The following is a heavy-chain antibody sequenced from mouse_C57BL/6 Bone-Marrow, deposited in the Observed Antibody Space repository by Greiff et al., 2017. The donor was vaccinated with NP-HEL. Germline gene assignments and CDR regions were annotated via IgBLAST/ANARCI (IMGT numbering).Heavy chain of an antibody. CDR3: ARSGVTTFTTVAATRDY. CDR1: GYSFTDYN. Sequence: VQLQQSGPELVKPGASVKISCKASGYSFTDYNMNWVKQSNGKSLEWIGVINPNYGTTSYNQKFKGKATLTVDQSSSTAYMQLNSLTSEDSAVYYSARSGVTTFTTVAATRDYWGQGTTLTVSS. J-gene: IGHJ2*01. D-gene: IGHD1-1*01. V-gene: IGHV1-39*01. CDR2: INPNYGTT.